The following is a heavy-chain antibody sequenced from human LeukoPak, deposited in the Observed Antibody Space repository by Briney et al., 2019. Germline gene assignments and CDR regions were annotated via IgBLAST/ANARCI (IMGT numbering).Heavy chain of an antibody. CDR3: ARVPNYYDSSGYYD. Sequence: KPSETLSLTCTVSGGSISSYYWSWIRQPPGKGLEWIGYIYYSGSTNYNPSLKSRVTISVDTSKNQFSLKLSSVTAADTAVYYCARVPNYYDSSGYYDWGQGTLVTVSS. CDR2: IYYSGST. D-gene: IGHD3-22*01. V-gene: IGHV4-59*01. CDR1: GGSISSYY. J-gene: IGHJ4*02.